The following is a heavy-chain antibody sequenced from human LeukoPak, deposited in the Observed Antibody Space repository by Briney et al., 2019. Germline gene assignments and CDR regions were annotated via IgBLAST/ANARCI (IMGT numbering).Heavy chain of an antibody. V-gene: IGHV1-69*13. CDR1: GGTFSSYA. J-gene: IGHJ5*02. Sequence: ASVKVSRKASGGTFSSYAISWVRQAPGQGLEWMGGIIPIFGTANYAQKFQGRVTITADESTSTAYMELSSLRSEDTAVYYCARSERGYSGYDGSRTKTNWFDPWGQGTLVTVSS. CDR3: ARSERGYSGYDGSRTKTNWFDP. CDR2: IIPIFGTA. D-gene: IGHD5-12*01.